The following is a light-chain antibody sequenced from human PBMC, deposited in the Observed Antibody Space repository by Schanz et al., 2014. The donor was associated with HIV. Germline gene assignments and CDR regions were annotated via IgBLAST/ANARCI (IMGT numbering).Light chain of an antibody. CDR2: ANT. V-gene: IGLV1-40*01. CDR3: LSYDKTLSGPYV. Sequence: QSVLTQPPSVSGAPGQRVTISCTGSRSNIGAGYDVHWYQQLPGTAPKLLIYANTNRPSGVPDRFSGSKSGTSVSLAITDLQAGDEADYYCLSYDKTLSGPYVFGSGTKLTVL. J-gene: IGLJ1*01. CDR1: RSNIGAGYD.